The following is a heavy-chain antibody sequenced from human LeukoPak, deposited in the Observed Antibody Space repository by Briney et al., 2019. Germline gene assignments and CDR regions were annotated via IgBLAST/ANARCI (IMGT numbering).Heavy chain of an antibody. J-gene: IGHJ4*02. D-gene: IGHD3-22*01. CDR3: ARAVPGYYDSSGYYPL. V-gene: IGHV1-18*01. Sequence: EASVKVSCKASGYTFTSYGISWVRPAPGQGLEWMGWISAYNGNTNYAQKLQGRVTMTTDTSTSTAYMELRSLRSDDTAVYYCARAVPGYYDSSGYYPLWGQGTLVTVSS. CDR2: ISAYNGNT. CDR1: GYTFTSYG.